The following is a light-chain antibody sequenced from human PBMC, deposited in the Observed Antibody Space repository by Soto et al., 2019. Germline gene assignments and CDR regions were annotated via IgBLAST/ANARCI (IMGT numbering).Light chain of an antibody. CDR3: CSYAGNSSLYV. Sequence: QSALTQPRSVSGSPGQSVTISCTGTSSDVGHYNFVSWYLQHPGKAPKLIISDVSKRPSGVPDRFSGSKSGNTASLTISGLQADDEADYYCCSYAGNSSLYVFGTGTQLTVL. J-gene: IGLJ1*01. V-gene: IGLV2-11*01. CDR1: SSDVGHYNF. CDR2: DVS.